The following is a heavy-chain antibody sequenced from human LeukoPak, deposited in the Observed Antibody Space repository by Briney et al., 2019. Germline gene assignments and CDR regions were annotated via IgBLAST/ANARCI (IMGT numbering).Heavy chain of an antibody. CDR2: ISGAGTST. J-gene: IGHJ4*02. CDR1: GFTFSSCA. CDR3: AKLPYDTTDYELDY. Sequence: GGSLRLSCAASGFTFSSCAMTWVRQAPGKGLEWVAAISGAGTSTYYADFVMGRLTISRDNSKNTLYLQVNSLSAEDTAVYYCAKLPYDTTDYELDYWGQGTLVTVAS. D-gene: IGHD1-1*01. V-gene: IGHV3-23*01.